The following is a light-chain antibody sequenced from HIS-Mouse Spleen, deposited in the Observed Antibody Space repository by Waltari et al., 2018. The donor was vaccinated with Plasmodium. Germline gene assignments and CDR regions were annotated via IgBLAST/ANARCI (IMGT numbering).Light chain of an antibody. Sequence: SYELTQPPSVSVSPGQTARITCSGDALPKKYAYWYQQKSGQAPVLVLYEDSKRPSGIPERCSGSSSGTMATLTISGAQVEDEADYYCYSTDSSGNHRVFGGGTKLTV. CDR1: ALPKKY. CDR2: EDS. V-gene: IGLV3-10*01. CDR3: YSTDSSGNHRV. J-gene: IGLJ3*02.